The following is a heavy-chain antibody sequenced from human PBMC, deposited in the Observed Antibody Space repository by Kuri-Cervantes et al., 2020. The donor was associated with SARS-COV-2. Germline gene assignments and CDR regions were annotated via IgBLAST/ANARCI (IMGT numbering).Heavy chain of an antibody. Sequence: GGSLRLSCAASGFTFSSYGMHWVRPAPGKGLEWVAVISYDGSNKYYADSVKGRFTISRDNSKNTLYLQMNSLRAEDTAVYYCARDSGDYYYGMDVWGQGTTVTVSS. CDR2: ISYDGSNK. CDR1: GFTFSSYG. V-gene: IGHV3-30*03. CDR3: ARDSGDYYYGMDV. J-gene: IGHJ6*02.